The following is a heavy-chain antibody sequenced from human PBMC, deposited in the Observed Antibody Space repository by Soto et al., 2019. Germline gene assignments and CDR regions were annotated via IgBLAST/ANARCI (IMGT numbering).Heavy chain of an antibody. V-gene: IGHV1-2*04. CDR1: GYTFTSYG. D-gene: IGHD2-15*01. CDR2: INPNSGGT. Sequence: ASVKVSCKASGYTFTSYGISWVRQAPGQGLEWMGWINPNSGGTNYAQKFQGWVTMTRDTSISAAYMELSRLRSDDTAVYYCARDLRVVVAGYRGPYYYYGMDVWGQGTTVTVS. J-gene: IGHJ6*02. CDR3: ARDLRVVVAGYRGPYYYYGMDV.